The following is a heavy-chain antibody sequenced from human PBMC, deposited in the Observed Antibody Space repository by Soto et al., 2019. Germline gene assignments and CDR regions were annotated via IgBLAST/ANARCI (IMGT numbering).Heavy chain of an antibody. CDR1: GFSFSSYG. CDR2: IWHDGSNK. Sequence: EGSLRLSCAASGFSFSSYGMHWVRQAPGKGLEWVALIWHDGSNKGYADSVKGRFTISRDNSKNTVNLQMNSLRVEDTAAYYCTRAAIKGELLDYWGQGTQVTVSS. V-gene: IGHV3-33*01. CDR3: TRAAIKGELLDY. D-gene: IGHD1-26*01. J-gene: IGHJ4*02.